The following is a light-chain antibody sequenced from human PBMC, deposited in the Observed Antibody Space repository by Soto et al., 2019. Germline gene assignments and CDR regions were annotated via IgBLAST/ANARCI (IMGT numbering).Light chain of an antibody. V-gene: IGLV2-8*01. J-gene: IGLJ3*02. Sequence: QSVLTQPPSASGSPGQSVTISCTGTSSDVGGYNYVSWYQQHPGKAPKLMIYEVSKRPSGVPDRFSGSKSGNTASLTVSGLQTEDEADYYCSSYAGGNSWVFGGGTKLTVL. CDR3: SSYAGGNSWV. CDR2: EVS. CDR1: SSDVGGYNY.